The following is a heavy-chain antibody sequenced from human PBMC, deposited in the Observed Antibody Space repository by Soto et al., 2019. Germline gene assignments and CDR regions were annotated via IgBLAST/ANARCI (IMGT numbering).Heavy chain of an antibody. D-gene: IGHD2-15*01. CDR3: VRTSLVVAAATREDY. CDR2: INSDGSST. CDR1: GFTFSSYW. V-gene: IGHV3-74*01. Sequence: GGSLRLSCAASGFTFSSYWMHWVRQAPGKGLVWVSRINSDGSSTSYAGSVKGRFTISRDNAKNTLYLQMNSLRAEDTAVYYCVRTSLVVAAATREDYWGQGNLVTVSS. J-gene: IGHJ4*02.